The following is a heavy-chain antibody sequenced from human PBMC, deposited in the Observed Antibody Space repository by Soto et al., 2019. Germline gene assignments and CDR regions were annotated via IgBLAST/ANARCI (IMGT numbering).Heavy chain of an antibody. CDR3: ARGIEGWYQGRYYYGMDV. V-gene: IGHV4-61*05. Sequence: SETLSLTCTVSSGSISSSSYYWGWIRQPPGKGLEWIGYIYYSGSTNYNPSLKSRVTISVDTSKNQFSLKLSSVTAADTAVYYCARGIEGWYQGRYYYGMDVWGQGTTVTVSS. CDR1: SGSISSSSYY. J-gene: IGHJ6*02. D-gene: IGHD6-19*01. CDR2: IYYSGST.